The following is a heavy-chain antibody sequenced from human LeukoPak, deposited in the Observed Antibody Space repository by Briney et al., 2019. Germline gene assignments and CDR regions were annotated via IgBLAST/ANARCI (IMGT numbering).Heavy chain of an antibody. J-gene: IGHJ6*02. Sequence: SETLSLTCTVSGGSISSYYGSWIRQPAGKGLEWIGRIYTSGSTNYNPSLKSRVTMSVDTSKNQFSLELSSVTAADTAVYYCARGGQYGSGSYYTYYYYGMDVWGQGTTVTVSS. CDR1: GGSISSYY. D-gene: IGHD3-10*01. CDR3: ARGGQYGSGSYYTYYYYGMDV. V-gene: IGHV4-4*07. CDR2: IYTSGST.